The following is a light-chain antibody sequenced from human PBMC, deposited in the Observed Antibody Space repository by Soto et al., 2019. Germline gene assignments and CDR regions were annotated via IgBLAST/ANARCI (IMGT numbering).Light chain of an antibody. CDR1: QSVRSSY. CDR3: QQYGSSPKQ. Sequence: EIVLTQSPGTLSLSPGERATLSFSASQSVRSSYLAWYQQKPGQAPRLLIYGASSRATGIPDRSSGRGTGADITLTISRLEDEGFAVYYCQQYGSSPKQFGQGTKVDI. CDR2: GAS. J-gene: IGKJ1*01. V-gene: IGKV3-20*01.